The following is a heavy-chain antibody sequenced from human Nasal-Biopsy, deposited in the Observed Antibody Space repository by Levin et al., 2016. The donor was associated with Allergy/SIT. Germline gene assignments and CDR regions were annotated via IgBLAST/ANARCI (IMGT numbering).Heavy chain of an antibody. CDR1: GFTFSHYG. D-gene: IGHD6-19*01. CDR3: ARDKNNFDSSDSKEYSWFDP. CDR2: IWDHGNTK. V-gene: IGHV3-33*01. J-gene: IGHJ5*02. Sequence: GGSLRLSCSASGFTFSHYGMHWVRQAPGKGLEWVAIIWDHGNTKYYADSVKGRFTISRDNSENTVYLQMNSLTAEDTAVYYCARDKNNFDSSDSKEYSWFDPWGQGTLVTVSS.